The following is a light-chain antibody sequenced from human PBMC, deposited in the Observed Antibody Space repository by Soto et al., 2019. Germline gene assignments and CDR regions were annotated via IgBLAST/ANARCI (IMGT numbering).Light chain of an antibody. CDR2: DAS. CDR3: QQSYSTPRT. J-gene: IGKJ1*01. Sequence: DIQMTQSPATLSASVGDRVTITCRASQSVRSCLAWYQQKPGTAPKLLIFDASRLESGVPSRFSGSGSGTDFTLTISSLQPEDFATYYCQQSYSTPRTFGQGTKVDIK. V-gene: IGKV1-39*01. CDR1: QSVRSC.